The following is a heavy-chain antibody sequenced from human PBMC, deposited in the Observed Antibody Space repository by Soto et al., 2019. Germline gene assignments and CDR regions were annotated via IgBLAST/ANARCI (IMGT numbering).Heavy chain of an antibody. CDR3: ASYDSGSSLYYFDY. Sequence: EVQLLESGGGLVQPGGSLRLSCAASGFTFSSYAMSWVRQAPGKGLEWVSATSGSGGSTYYADSVKGRFTISRDNSKNTLYLQMNSLRAEDTAVYYCASYDSGSSLYYFDYWGQGTLVTVSS. V-gene: IGHV3-23*01. D-gene: IGHD1-26*01. J-gene: IGHJ4*02. CDR1: GFTFSSYA. CDR2: TSGSGGST.